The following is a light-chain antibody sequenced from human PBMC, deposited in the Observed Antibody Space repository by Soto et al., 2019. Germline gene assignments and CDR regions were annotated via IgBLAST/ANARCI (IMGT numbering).Light chain of an antibody. Sequence: QSALTQPPSASGSPGQSVTISCTGTSSDVGGYNFVSWYQQHPGKAPKLILYEVTQRPSGVPDRFSGSKSGNTASLTVSGLQADDEADYFCSSYAGSDMGVFGTGTKLTVL. J-gene: IGLJ1*01. CDR3: SSYAGSDMGV. V-gene: IGLV2-8*01. CDR1: SSDVGGYNF. CDR2: EVT.